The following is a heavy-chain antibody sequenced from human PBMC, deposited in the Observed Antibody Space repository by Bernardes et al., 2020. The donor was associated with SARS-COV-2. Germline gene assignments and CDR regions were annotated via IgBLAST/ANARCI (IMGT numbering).Heavy chain of an antibody. V-gene: IGHV1-18*01. CDR2: ISAYNGNT. J-gene: IGHJ6*02. CDR3: ARVVYFDWLLHLYYYYGMDV. CDR1: GYTFTSYG. D-gene: IGHD3-9*01. Sequence: ASVKVSCKASGYTFTSYGISWVRQAPGQGLEWMGWISAYNGNTNYAQKLQGRVTMTTDTSTSTAYMELRSLRSDDTAVYYCARVVYFDWLLHLYYYYGMDVWGQGTTVTVSS.